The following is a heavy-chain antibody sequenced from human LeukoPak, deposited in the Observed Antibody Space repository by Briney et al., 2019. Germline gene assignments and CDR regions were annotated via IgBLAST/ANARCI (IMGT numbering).Heavy chain of an antibody. CDR3: ARVLRYFDWSPDAFDI. J-gene: IGHJ3*02. Sequence: SETLSLTCAVYGGSFSGYYWSWIRQPPGKGLEWIGYIYYSGSTNYNPSLKSRVTISVDTSKNQFSLKLSSVTAADTAVYYCARVLRYFDWSPDAFDIWGQGTMVTVSS. V-gene: IGHV4-59*01. CDR2: IYYSGST. CDR1: GGSFSGYY. D-gene: IGHD3-9*01.